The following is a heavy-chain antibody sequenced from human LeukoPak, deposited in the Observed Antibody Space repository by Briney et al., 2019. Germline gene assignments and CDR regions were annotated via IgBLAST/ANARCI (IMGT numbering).Heavy chain of an antibody. Sequence: SQTLSLTCTVPGGSISSSSYFWGWIRQPPGKGLEWIGSIYYTGTTSYNPSLKSRVTISVDTSKNQFSLRLTSVTAADTAVYYCARPSPGFDPWGQGILVTVSS. J-gene: IGHJ5*02. CDR2: IYYTGTT. V-gene: IGHV4-39*07. CDR1: GGSISSSSYF. CDR3: ARPSPGFDP.